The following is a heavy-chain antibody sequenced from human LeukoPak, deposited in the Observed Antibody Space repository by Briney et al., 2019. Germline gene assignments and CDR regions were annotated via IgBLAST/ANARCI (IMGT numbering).Heavy chain of an antibody. CDR2: ISGSGDTT. D-gene: IGHD6-19*01. CDR1: GFDFGGACG. CDR3: VREAGCGWPLDY. V-gene: IGHV3-23*01. J-gene: IGHJ4*02. Sequence: PGDSLRLCCATSGFDFGGACGMGWVRQAPDKGLEWVATISGSGDTTHYADSVKGRLTMSRDNARNTLFLQIDRLRPEDTAIYYCVREAGCGWPLDYWGRGTLVTVSS.